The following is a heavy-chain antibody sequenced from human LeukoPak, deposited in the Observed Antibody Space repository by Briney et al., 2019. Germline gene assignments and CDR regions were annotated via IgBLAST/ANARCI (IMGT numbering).Heavy chain of an antibody. CDR2: IYYSGST. CDR1: GGSISSSSYY. CDR3: ASLRERSYYARGFDY. Sequence: SETLSLTCTVSGGSISSSSYYWGWIRQPPGKGLEWIGSIYYSGSTFYSPSLKSRVTISVDTTKNQFSLKLSSVTAADTAVYYCASLRERSYYARGFDYWGQGTLVTVSS. D-gene: IGHD1-26*01. V-gene: IGHV4-39*01. J-gene: IGHJ4*02.